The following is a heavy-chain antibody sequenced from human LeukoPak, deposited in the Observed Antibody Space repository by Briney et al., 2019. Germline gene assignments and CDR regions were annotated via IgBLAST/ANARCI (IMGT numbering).Heavy chain of an antibody. Sequence: PGGSLRLSCAATGFPFSTQSMNWVRQAPGKGLEWVSYIMSSGSVVSYSDSAKGRFTISRDNAHNSLYLQMNSLRDEDTAVYYCARGVGSRNYYDHRLQNWGQGTLVTVSS. J-gene: IGHJ4*02. CDR3: ARGVGSRNYYDHRLQN. D-gene: IGHD3-10*01. CDR1: GFPFSTQS. V-gene: IGHV3-48*02. CDR2: IMSSGSVV.